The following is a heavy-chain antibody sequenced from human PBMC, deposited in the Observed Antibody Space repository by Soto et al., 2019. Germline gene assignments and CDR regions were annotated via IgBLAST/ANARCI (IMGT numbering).Heavy chain of an antibody. J-gene: IGHJ5*02. D-gene: IGHD6-13*01. CDR2: IYCSGNT. Sequence: PSETLSLTCTVSGGSITSYYWSWIRQPPGKGLEWIGYIYCSGNTNYNPSLKSRVTISVDTSKNQFSLRLTSVTAADTAIYYCAIGGAAAARGWFDPWGQGTLVTVSS. CDR3: AIGGAAAARGWFDP. CDR1: GGSITSYY. V-gene: IGHV4-59*01.